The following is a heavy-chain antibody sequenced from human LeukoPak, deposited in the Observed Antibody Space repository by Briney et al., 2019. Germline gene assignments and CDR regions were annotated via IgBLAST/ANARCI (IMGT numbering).Heavy chain of an antibody. V-gene: IGHV3-30*04. CDR3: ARDFFYVKYYFGY. D-gene: IGHD2/OR15-2a*01. J-gene: IGHJ4*02. CDR2: ISYDGSNK. CDR1: GFTFSSYA. Sequence: GGSLRLSCAASGFTFSSYAMHWVRQAPGKGLEWVAVISYDGSNKYYADSVKGRFTISRDNSKNTLYLQMNSLRAEDTAVYYCARDFFYVKYYFGYWGQGTLVTVSS.